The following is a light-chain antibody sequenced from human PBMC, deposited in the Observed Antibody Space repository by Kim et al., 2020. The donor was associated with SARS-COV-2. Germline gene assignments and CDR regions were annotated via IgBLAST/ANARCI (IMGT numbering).Light chain of an antibody. Sequence: GQSVTIFCSGSTSNIGTNNVYWYKQVPGTAPKLLIYGKNERPSGVPARFSGSKSGTSASLAIGGLQSEDEADYFCASWDDSLNVVVFGGGTKVTVL. CDR2: GKN. V-gene: IGLV1-44*01. CDR1: TSNIGTNN. CDR3: ASWDDSLNVVV. J-gene: IGLJ2*01.